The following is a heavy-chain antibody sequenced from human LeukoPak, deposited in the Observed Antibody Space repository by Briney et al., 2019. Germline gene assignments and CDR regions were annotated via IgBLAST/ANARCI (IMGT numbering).Heavy chain of an antibody. CDR2: IYYSGST. CDR1: GGSISSGGYY. V-gene: IGHV4-31*03. Sequence: SETLSLTCTVSGGSISSGGYYWSWIRQHPGKGLEWIGYIYYSGSTYYNPSLKSRVTISVDTPKNQFSLKLSSVTAADTAVYYCARIDSYGYGQGRYFDYWGQGTLVTVSS. CDR3: ARIDSYGYGQGRYFDY. D-gene: IGHD5-18*01. J-gene: IGHJ4*02.